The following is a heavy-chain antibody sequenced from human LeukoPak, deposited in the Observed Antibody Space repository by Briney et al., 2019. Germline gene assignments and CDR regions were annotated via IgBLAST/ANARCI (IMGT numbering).Heavy chain of an antibody. V-gene: IGHV3-21*01. CDR3: GRDLPTVTSIDY. CDR2: ISSSSSYI. D-gene: IGHD4-17*01. Sequence: GGSLRLSCAASGITFSSYSMNWVRQAPGKGLEWVSSISSSSSYIYYADSVKGRFTISRDNAKNSLYLQMNSLRAEDTAVYYCGRDLPTVTSIDYWGQGTLVTVSS. J-gene: IGHJ4*02. CDR1: GITFSSYS.